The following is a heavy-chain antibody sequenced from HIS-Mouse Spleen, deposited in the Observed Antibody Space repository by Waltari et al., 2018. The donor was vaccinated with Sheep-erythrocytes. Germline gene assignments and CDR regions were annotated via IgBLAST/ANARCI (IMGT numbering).Heavy chain of an antibody. CDR2: IRSSSSYI. D-gene: IGHD1-26*01. J-gene: IGHJ4*02. CDR3: ARVASGATFDY. Sequence: EVQLVESGGGLVKPGGSLRLSCAASGFTFSSYSMNWVRQAPGKGREWGSSIRSSSSYIYYAESVKGRFTISRDNAKNSLYLQMNGLRAEDTAVYYCARVASGATFDYWGQGTLVTVSS. V-gene: IGHV3-21*01. CDR1: GFTFSSYS.